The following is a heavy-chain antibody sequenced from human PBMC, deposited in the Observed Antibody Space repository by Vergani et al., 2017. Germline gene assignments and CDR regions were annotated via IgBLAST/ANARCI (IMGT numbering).Heavy chain of an antibody. D-gene: IGHD3-10*01. J-gene: IGHJ4*02. CDR2: ISGSGGST. Sequence: EVQLLESGGGLVQPGGSLRLSCAASGFTFSSYAMSWVRQAPGKGLEWVSAISGSGGSTYYADSVKGRFTISRDNSKNTLYLQMNSLRAEDTAVYYCARDPINYYGSGSLSYWGQGTRVTVSS. CDR3: ARDPINYYGSGSLSY. CDR1: GFTFSSYA. V-gene: IGHV3-23*01.